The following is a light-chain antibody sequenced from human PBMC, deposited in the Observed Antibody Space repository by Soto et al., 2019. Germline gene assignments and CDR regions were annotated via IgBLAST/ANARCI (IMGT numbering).Light chain of an antibody. CDR1: SSDVGGYNY. J-gene: IGLJ1*01. Sequence: QSVLTQPASVSGSPGQSITISCTGTSSDVGGYNYVSWYQQHPGKAPKFMIYDVSNRPSGVSNRFSGSKSGNPASLTISGLQAEDEADYYCCSYTTSNTRQIVFGTGTKVTVL. V-gene: IGLV2-14*01. CDR2: DVS. CDR3: CSYTTSNTRQIV.